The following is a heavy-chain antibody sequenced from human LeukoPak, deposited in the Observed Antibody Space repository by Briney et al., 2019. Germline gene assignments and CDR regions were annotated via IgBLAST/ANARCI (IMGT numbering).Heavy chain of an antibody. V-gene: IGHV4-59*01. Sequence: SETLSLTCTVSDDSIGNYYWSWVRQSAGKGLEWIGYIYFSGSTNYNPSLQRRVTMSVVTSKNQFSLRLTSVTAADTATYYCARVGGSNFYNYGMDVWGQGTTVIVSS. CDR2: IYFSGST. J-gene: IGHJ6*02. D-gene: IGHD4-11*01. CDR1: DDSIGNYY. CDR3: ARVGGSNFYNYGMDV.